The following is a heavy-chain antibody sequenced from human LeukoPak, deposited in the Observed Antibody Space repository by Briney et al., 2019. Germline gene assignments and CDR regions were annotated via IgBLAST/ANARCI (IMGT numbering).Heavy chain of an antibody. J-gene: IGHJ4*02. Sequence: ASVKVSCKASGGTFSSYAISWVRQAPGQGLEWMGGIIPTFGTANYAQKFQGRVTITTDESTSTAFMELSSLRSEDTAVYYCAREGAARSLFDYWGQGTLVTVSS. D-gene: IGHD6-6*01. CDR3: AREGAARSLFDY. V-gene: IGHV1-69*05. CDR1: GGTFSSYA. CDR2: IIPTFGTA.